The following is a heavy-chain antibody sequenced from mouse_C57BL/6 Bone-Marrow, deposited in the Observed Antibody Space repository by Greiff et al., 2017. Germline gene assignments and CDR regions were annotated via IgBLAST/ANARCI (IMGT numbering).Heavy chain of an antibody. CDR2: IDPENGDT. V-gene: IGHV14-4*01. D-gene: IGHD1-1*01. Sequence: VQLQQSGAELVRPGASVKLSCTASGFTIKDDYMHWVKQRPEQGLEWIGWIDPENGDTEYASKFQGKATITADTSSNTAYLQLSSLTSEDTAVYYCSHYYYGAYYFDYWGQGTTLTVSS. CDR1: GFTIKDDY. J-gene: IGHJ2*01. CDR3: SHYYYGAYYFDY.